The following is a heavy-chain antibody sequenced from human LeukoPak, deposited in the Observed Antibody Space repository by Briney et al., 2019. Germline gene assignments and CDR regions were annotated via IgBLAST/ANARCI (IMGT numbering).Heavy chain of an antibody. J-gene: IGHJ4*02. Sequence: PGGSLRLSCAASGFTFSSYGIHWVRQAPGKGLEWVAVIWYDGSNKYYADSVKGRFTISRDNSKNTLYLQMNSLRAEDTAVYYCAKDPRRLVVPAAHDYWGQGTLVTVSS. CDR3: AKDPRRLVVPAAHDY. V-gene: IGHV3-33*03. D-gene: IGHD2-2*01. CDR2: IWYDGSNK. CDR1: GFTFSSYG.